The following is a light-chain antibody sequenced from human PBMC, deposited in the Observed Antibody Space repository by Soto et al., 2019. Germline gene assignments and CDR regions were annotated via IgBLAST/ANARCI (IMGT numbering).Light chain of an antibody. Sequence: GTLSFSQSERATLCLSVRQSLRNPYLSWYKQKPGQAPRILIYGVFSRATGVPDRFSGGGSGTDFTLTISRVEPEDFAVYYCPHYDDRPRPSGQGT. CDR3: PHYDDRPRP. J-gene: IGKJ1*01. CDR2: GVF. CDR1: QSLRNPY. V-gene: IGKV3-20*01.